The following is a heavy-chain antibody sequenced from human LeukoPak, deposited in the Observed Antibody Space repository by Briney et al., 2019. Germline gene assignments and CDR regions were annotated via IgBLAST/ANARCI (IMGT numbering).Heavy chain of an antibody. V-gene: IGHV3-30*04. CDR2: ISYDGSNK. J-gene: IGHJ4*02. Sequence: GGSLRLSCAASGFTFSSYAMHWVRQAPGKGLEWVAVISYDGSNKYYADSVKGRFTISRDNSKNTLYLQMNSLRAEDTAVYYCARSKSSSSPNFDYWGQGTLVTVSS. CDR1: GFTFSSYA. D-gene: IGHD6-6*01. CDR3: ARSKSSSSPNFDY.